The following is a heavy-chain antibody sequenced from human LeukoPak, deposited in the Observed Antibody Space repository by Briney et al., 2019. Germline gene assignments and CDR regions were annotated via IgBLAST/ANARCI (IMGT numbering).Heavy chain of an antibody. CDR1: IGSISSYY. CDR2: IYNSGHT. Sequence: SQTLSLTCTVSIGSISSYYWNWIRQPPGKGLEWIGYIYNSGHTNYNPSLKSRVTISEDTSKNQLSLKLSSVTAADTAVYYCARAAVTTSRYFQHWGQGTLVTVSS. J-gene: IGHJ1*01. CDR3: ARAAVTTSRYFQH. V-gene: IGHV4-59*01. D-gene: IGHD4-17*01.